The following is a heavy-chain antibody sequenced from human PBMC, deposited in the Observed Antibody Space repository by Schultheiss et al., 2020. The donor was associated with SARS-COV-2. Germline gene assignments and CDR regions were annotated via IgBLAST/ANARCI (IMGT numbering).Heavy chain of an antibody. D-gene: IGHD3-22*01. CDR2: IKSKTDGGTT. J-gene: IGHJ6*03. CDR3: TTDIYDSSGYNIGPGTFMDV. V-gene: IGHV3-15*01. CDR1: GFTFSNAW. Sequence: GGSLRLSCAASGFTFSNAWMSWVRQAPGKGLEWVGRIKSKTDGGTTDYAAPVKGRFTISRDDSKNTLYLQMNSLKTEDTAVYYCTTDIYDSSGYNIGPGTFMDVWGKGTTVTVSS.